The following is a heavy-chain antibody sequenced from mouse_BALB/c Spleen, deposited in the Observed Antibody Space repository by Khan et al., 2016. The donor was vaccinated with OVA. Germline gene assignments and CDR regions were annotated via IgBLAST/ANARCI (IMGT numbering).Heavy chain of an antibody. CDR3: ASHLTGSFAY. CDR2: ISSAGDYN. D-gene: IGHD4-1*01. Sequence: EVHLVESGGDLVKPGGSLKLSCAASGFIFSAFGMSWVRQTPDKCLEWVATISSAGDYNFYPDSVKGRFTISRDNAKNTLYLQMSSRRSEDTAMYYCASHLTGSFAYWSQGTLVTVSA. J-gene: IGHJ3*01. CDR1: GFIFSAFG. V-gene: IGHV5-6*01.